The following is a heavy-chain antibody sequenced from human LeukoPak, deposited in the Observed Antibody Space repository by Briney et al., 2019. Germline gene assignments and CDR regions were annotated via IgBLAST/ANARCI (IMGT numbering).Heavy chain of an antibody. Sequence: GGSLRLSCAASGFTFSSYAMSWVRQAPGKGLEWVSLISGSDGRTYYADSVKGRFTISRDNSKNTLYLQMDSLRAEDTAEYYCAKPWGPPAFEIWGQGTLVTVSS. V-gene: IGHV3-23*01. CDR3: AKPWGPPAFEI. J-gene: IGHJ3*02. CDR2: ISGSDGRT. D-gene: IGHD1-26*01. CDR1: GFTFSSYA.